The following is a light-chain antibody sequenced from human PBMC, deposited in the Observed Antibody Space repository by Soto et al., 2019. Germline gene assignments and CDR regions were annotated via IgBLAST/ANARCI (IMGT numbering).Light chain of an antibody. CDR2: AAS. Sequence: DIQMTQSPSSVSASVGDRVTITCRATQGISSRLAWYQQKPGKAPNLLVYAASSLQSGVPSRFSGSGSETDFTLTIGSLQPEDFATYYCQQSNSFPLTFGGGTKVEIK. J-gene: IGKJ4*01. CDR3: QQSNSFPLT. V-gene: IGKV1-12*01. CDR1: QGISSR.